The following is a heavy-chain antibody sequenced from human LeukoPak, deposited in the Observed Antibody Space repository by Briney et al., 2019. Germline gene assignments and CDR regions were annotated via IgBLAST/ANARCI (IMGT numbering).Heavy chain of an antibody. V-gene: IGHV4-61*02. J-gene: IGHJ4*02. CDR2: IYTSGST. D-gene: IGHD3-22*01. CDR3: AIDYYDSSGHGDY. CDR1: GGSISSGSYY. Sequence: SETLSLTCTVSGGSISSGSYYWSWIRQPAGTGLEWIGRIYTSGSTNYNPSLKSRVTISVDTSKNQFSLKLSSVTAADTAVYYCAIDYYDSSGHGDYWGQGTLVTVSS.